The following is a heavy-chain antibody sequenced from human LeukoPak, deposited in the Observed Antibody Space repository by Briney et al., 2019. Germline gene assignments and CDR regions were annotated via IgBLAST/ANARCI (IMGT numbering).Heavy chain of an antibody. J-gene: IGHJ3*02. Sequence: PGGSLRLSCAASGFTFSSYSMNWVRQPPGKGLEWVSSIGSSSTSIYYADSVKGRFTISRDNAKNSLYLQMNSLRAEDTAVYYCARDSGGDGAFDIWGQGTMVTVSS. CDR2: IGSSSTSI. CDR3: ARDSGGDGAFDI. V-gene: IGHV3-21*01. CDR1: GFTFSSYS. D-gene: IGHD2-21*02.